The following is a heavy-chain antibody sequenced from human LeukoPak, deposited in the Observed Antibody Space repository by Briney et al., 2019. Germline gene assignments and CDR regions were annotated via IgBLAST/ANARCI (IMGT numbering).Heavy chain of an antibody. Sequence: ASVKVSCRASGYTFSGYFMHWVRQAPGQGLEWMGWIYPNSGGTKYAQKFQGRVTMTRDTSISTIYMELSSLRSDDTAVYYCARVPPRYSSSSRHFDYWGQGTLVTVSS. J-gene: IGHJ4*02. V-gene: IGHV1-2*02. CDR1: GYTFSGYF. CDR2: IYPNSGGT. D-gene: IGHD6-6*01. CDR3: ARVPPRYSSSSRHFDY.